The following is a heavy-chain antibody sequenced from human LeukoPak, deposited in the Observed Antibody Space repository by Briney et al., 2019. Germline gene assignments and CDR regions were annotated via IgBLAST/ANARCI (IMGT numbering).Heavy chain of an antibody. CDR2: ISYDGSNK. V-gene: IGHV3-30*18. D-gene: IGHD1-26*01. J-gene: IGHJ1*01. CDR3: AKDRGSGSYGPEYFQH. Sequence: GRSPRLSCASSGFTFSSYGMHWVRQAPGKGLEWVAVISYDGSNKYYADSVKGRFTISRDNSKNTLYLQMNSLRAEDTAVYYCAKDRGSGSYGPEYFQHWGQGTLVTVSS. CDR1: GFTFSSYG.